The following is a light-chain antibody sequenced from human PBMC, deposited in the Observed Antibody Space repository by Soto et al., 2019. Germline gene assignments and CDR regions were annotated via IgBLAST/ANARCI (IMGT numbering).Light chain of an antibody. CDR3: QQYDNWPLT. J-gene: IGKJ4*01. Sequence: EIVLTQSPGTLSLSPGERTTLSCRASQSVSSSYLAWYQQKPGQAPRLLIYGASNRATGIPDRFSGSGSGTDFTLTISRLEPEDFAVYYCQQYDNWPLTFGGGTKVENK. CDR2: GAS. CDR1: QSVSSSY. V-gene: IGKV3-20*01.